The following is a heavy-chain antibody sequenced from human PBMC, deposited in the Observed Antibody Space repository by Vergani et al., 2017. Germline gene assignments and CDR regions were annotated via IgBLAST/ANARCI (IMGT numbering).Heavy chain of an antibody. V-gene: IGHV3-30*18. CDR1: GFTFSSYG. Sequence: QVQLVESGGGAVQPGRSLRLSCAASGFTFSSYGMHWVRQAPGKGLEWVAVISYDGSNKYYADSVKGRFTISRDNSKNTLYLQMNSLRAEDTAVYYCAKVLDYDFWGGCDYWGQGTLVTVSS. J-gene: IGHJ4*02. CDR2: ISYDGSNK. D-gene: IGHD3-3*01. CDR3: AKVLDYDFWGGCDY.